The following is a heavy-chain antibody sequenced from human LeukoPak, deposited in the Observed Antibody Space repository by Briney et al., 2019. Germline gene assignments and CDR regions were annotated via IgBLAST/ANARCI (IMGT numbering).Heavy chain of an antibody. CDR3: ARVRLRFLEWGAFDY. V-gene: IGHV1-8*02. J-gene: IGHJ4*02. Sequence: ASVKVSCKASGYTFTSYDINWVRQATGQGLEWMGWMNPNSGNTGYAQKFQGRVTMTRDTSISTAYMELSRLRSDDTAVYYCARVRLRFLEWGAFDYWAREPWSPSPQ. CDR1: GYTFTSYD. D-gene: IGHD3-3*01. CDR2: MNPNSGNT.